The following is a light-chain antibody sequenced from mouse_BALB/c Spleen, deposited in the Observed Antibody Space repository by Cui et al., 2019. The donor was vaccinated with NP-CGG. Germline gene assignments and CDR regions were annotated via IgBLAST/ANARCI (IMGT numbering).Light chain of an antibody. CDR1: TGAVTTNNY. Sequence: QAVVTQESALTTSPGETVTLTCRSTTGAVTTNNYANWVQEKPDHLFTGLIGGTNNRPPGVPARFSGSLLGDKAALTITGAQTEDEAIYFCALWYSNHWVFGGGTKLTDL. J-gene: IGLJ1*01. CDR2: GTN. V-gene: IGLV1*01. CDR3: ALWYSNHWV.